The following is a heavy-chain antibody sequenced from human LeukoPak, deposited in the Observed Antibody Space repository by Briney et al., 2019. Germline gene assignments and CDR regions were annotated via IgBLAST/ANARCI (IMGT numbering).Heavy chain of an antibody. CDR2: IYPGGSDI. D-gene: IGHD3-9*01. CDR3: ARAQKNWFPFDY. Sequence: RGESLKISCKASGYSFTSDWIGWVRQMPGKGLEWMGIIYPGGSDIRYSPSFQGQVTFSVDKSITTAYLQWSSLKASDTAMYYCARAQKNWFPFDYWGQGTLVTVSS. V-gene: IGHV5-51*01. CDR1: GYSFTSDW. J-gene: IGHJ4*02.